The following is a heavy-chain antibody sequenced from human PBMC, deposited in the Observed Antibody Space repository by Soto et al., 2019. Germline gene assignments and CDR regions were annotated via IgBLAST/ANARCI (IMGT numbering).Heavy chain of an antibody. V-gene: IGHV4-4*07. Sequence: PSETLSLTCTVSGGSISSYYWSWIRQPAGKGLEWIGRIYTSGSTNYNPSLKSRVTMSVDTSKNQFSLKLSSVTAADTAVYYCARGGVVPADNWLDPWGQGTMVTVSS. CDR2: IYTSGST. J-gene: IGHJ5*02. CDR1: GGSISSYY. D-gene: IGHD2-2*01. CDR3: ARGGVVPADNWLDP.